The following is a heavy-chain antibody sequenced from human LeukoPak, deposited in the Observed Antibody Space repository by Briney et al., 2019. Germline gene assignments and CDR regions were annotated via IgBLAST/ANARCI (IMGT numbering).Heavy chain of an antibody. V-gene: IGHV4-34*01. Sequence: PSETLSLTCAVYGGSFSGYYWSWIRQPPGKGLEWIGEINHSGSTNYNPSLKSRVTISVDTAKNQLSLKLCSLTAADTAVYYCARAHRYILTGASVYWGEGTLVTVSS. J-gene: IGHJ4*02. CDR1: GGSFSGYY. CDR2: INHSGST. CDR3: ARAHRYILTGASVY. D-gene: IGHD3-9*01.